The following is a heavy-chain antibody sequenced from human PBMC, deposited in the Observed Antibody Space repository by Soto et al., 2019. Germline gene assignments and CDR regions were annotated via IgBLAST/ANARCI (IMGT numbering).Heavy chain of an antibody. J-gene: IGHJ4*02. CDR2: MNPNSGNT. Sequence: ASVKLSCKSSGYPFTSYDMNWVRQATGQGLEWMGWMNPNSGNTGYAQKFQGRVTMTRNTSISTAYMELSSLRSEDTAVYYCARTLYGDNVDYWGQGTLVTVSS. V-gene: IGHV1-8*01. D-gene: IGHD4-17*01. CDR3: ARTLYGDNVDY. CDR1: GYPFTSYD.